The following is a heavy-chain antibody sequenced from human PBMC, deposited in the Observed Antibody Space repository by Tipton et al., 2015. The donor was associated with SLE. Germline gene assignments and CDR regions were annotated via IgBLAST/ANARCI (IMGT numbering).Heavy chain of an antibody. J-gene: IGHJ4*02. CDR1: GFTFSSYA. CDR2: ISGGGGST. Sequence: SLRLSCAASGFTFSSYALGWVRRAPGKGLEWVSAISGGGGSTYYADFVKGQFSISIDKSKKTLFLQMNSLRVDDTATYYCAKFEKTTDFYLDSWGQGTLVSVSS. D-gene: IGHD1/OR15-1a*01. CDR3: AKFEKTTDFYLDS. V-gene: IGHV3-23*01.